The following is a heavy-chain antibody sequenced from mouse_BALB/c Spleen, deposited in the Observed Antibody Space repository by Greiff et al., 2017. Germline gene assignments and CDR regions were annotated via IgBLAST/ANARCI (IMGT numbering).Heavy chain of an antibody. Sequence: EVQLVESGPGLVKPSQSLSLTCTVTGYSITSDYAWNWIRQFPGNKLEWMGYISYSGSTSYNPSLKSRISITRDTSKNQFFLQLNSVTTEDTATYYCARGIYYGSLFDYWGQGTTLTVSS. CDR3: ARGIYYGSLFDY. CDR2: ISYSGST. CDR1: GYSITSDYA. V-gene: IGHV3-2*02. D-gene: IGHD1-1*01. J-gene: IGHJ2*01.